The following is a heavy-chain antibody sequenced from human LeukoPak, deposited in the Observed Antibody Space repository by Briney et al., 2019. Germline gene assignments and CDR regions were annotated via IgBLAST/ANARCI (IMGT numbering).Heavy chain of an antibody. D-gene: IGHD1-26*01. CDR3: ARTRLGGATRYYFDY. V-gene: IGHV4-4*07. J-gene: IGHJ4*02. CDR2: IYTSGST. Sequence: SETLSLTCTVSGGSISSYYWSWIRQPAGKGLEWIGRIYTSGSTNYNPSLESRVTMSVDTSKNQFSLKLSSVTAADTAVYYCARTRLGGATRYYFDYWGQGTLVTVSS. CDR1: GGSISSYY.